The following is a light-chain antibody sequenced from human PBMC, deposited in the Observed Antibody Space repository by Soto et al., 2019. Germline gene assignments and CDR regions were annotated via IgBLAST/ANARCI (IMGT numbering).Light chain of an antibody. CDR2: DAS. V-gene: IGKV3-11*01. J-gene: IGKJ5*01. Sequence: EMVLTQSPDTLSVSPGERATLSCRASQTVSSNFLAWYQQRPGQAPRLLIYDASNRATGIPARFSGRGSGTDFTLTISSLEPEDFAVYYCQQRSSAITFGQGTRLEIK. CDR1: QTVSSN. CDR3: QQRSSAIT.